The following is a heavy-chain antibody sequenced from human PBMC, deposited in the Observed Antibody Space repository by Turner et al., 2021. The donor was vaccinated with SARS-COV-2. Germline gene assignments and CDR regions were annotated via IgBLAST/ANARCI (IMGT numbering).Heavy chain of an antibody. CDR2: IIPMFGTT. Sequence: QVQLVQSGAEVKKPGSSVKVSCKSSGGTFRRYAISGVRQAPGQGLEWMGGIIPMFGTTNYAQKFQGRVTITADESTTTAYMELSSLRSEDTAVYYCARGGRSSSWSDRRWENWFGPWGQGTLVTVSS. J-gene: IGHJ5*02. CDR1: GGTFRRYA. CDR3: ARGGRSSSWSDRRWENWFGP. D-gene: IGHD6-13*01. V-gene: IGHV1-69*01.